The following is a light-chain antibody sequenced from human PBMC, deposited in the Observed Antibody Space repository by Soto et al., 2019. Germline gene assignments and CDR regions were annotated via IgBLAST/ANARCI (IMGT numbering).Light chain of an antibody. CDR3: PPYGSPT. V-gene: IGKV3-20*01. CDR1: QSVSSSY. J-gene: IGKJ3*01. CDR2: GAS. Sequence: EIMLTQSPGTLSLSPGERATLSCRASQSVSSSYLSWYPQKPGQAPRLLIYGASSSATGIPDRFSGSGSGTDFTLTISRLEPADFALYYRPPYGSPTLGPGPKLDIK.